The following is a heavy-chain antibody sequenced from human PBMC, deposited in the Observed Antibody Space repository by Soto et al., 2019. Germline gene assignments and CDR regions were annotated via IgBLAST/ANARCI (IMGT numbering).Heavy chain of an antibody. Sequence: LRLSCTASGFIFGSYGMHWVRQAPGKGLEWVALISYDGTNKYYPDSVKGRFTISRDNPKNTLYLEMNSLIPEDTAVYYCARVPRDFVGRDCSSEKWGQGTQVTVSS. CDR1: GFIFGSYG. CDR3: ARVPRDFVGRDCSSEK. D-gene: IGHD2-21*02. V-gene: IGHV3-30*03. J-gene: IGHJ4*02. CDR2: ISYDGTNK.